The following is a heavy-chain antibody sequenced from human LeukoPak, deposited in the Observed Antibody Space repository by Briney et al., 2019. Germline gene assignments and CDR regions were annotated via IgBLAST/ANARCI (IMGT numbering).Heavy chain of an antibody. D-gene: IGHD6-6*01. V-gene: IGHV4-38-2*02. CDR2: IYHSGST. Sequence: SETLSLTCTVSGYSISSGYYWGWIRQPPGKGLEWIGSIYHSGSTYYNPSLKSRVTISVDTSKSQFSLKLSSVTAADTAVYYCARGGIAARPNFDYWGQRTLVTVSS. CDR3: ARGGIAARPNFDY. J-gene: IGHJ4*02. CDR1: GYSISSGYY.